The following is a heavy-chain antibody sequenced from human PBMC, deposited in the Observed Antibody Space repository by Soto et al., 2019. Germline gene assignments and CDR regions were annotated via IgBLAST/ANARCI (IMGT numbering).Heavy chain of an antibody. J-gene: IGHJ3*02. D-gene: IGHD3-10*01. Sequence: SETLSLTCPVSGGTISSYYWSWIRQPPGKGLEWIGYIYYSGSTNYNPSLKSRVTISVDTSKNQFSLKLSSVTAADTAVYYCARRYGSAFDIWGQGTMVTVSS. CDR2: IYYSGST. CDR3: ARRYGSAFDI. CDR1: GGTISSYY. V-gene: IGHV4-59*08.